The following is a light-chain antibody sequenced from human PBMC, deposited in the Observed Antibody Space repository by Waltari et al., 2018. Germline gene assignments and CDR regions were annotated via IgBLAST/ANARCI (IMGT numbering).Light chain of an antibody. Sequence: EIVLTQSPGTLSLSPGEGATLSCRTSQTIRTTYLAWYQQKPGQAPTLLIYGAFIRATGIPDRFTGSGSGTDFSLTISSLEPEDFATYYCQQYDVSPLTFGGGTKVEIK. CDR1: QTIRTTY. V-gene: IGKV3-20*01. CDR3: QQYDVSPLT. J-gene: IGKJ4*01. CDR2: GAF.